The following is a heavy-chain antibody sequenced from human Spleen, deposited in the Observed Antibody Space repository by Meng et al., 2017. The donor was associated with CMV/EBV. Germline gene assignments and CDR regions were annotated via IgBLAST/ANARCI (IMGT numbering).Heavy chain of an antibody. J-gene: IGHJ4*02. V-gene: IGHV3-74*03. D-gene: IGHD6-13*01. CDR1: GFTFSRYW. CDR3: ARALSSWEFDY. CDR2: LNEDGSFT. Sequence: EVQLVESGGGLVQPGGSLRLSCADSGFTFSRYWMHWVRQVPGKGLVWVSRLNEDGSFTSYADSVKGRFTISRDNAKNTLYLQMNSLRAEDTAVYYCARALSSWEFDYWGQGTLVTVSS.